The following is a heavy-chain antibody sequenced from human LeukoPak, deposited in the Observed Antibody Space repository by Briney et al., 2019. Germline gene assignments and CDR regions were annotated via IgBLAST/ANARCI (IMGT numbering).Heavy chain of an antibody. V-gene: IGHV4-34*01. CDR1: GGSFSGYY. Sequence: LSETLSLTCAVYGGSFSGYYWSWIRQPPGKGLEWIGEINHSGSTNYNPSLKSRVTISVDTSKNQFSLKLSSVTAADTAVYYCARGRVGIVVVPAAKGKLRWFDPWGQGTLVTVPS. CDR2: INHSGST. D-gene: IGHD2-2*01. J-gene: IGHJ5*02. CDR3: ARGRVGIVVVPAAKGKLRWFDP.